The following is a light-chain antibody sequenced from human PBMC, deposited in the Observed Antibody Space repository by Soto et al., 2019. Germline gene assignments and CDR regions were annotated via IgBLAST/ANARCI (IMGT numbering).Light chain of an antibody. Sequence: QSALTQPASVSGSPGQSITISCTGTSSDVGTYNYVSWYQQHSGKAPKLMIYEVSNRPSGVSNRFSGSKSGNMASLTISGLQAEDEADYYCSAYTSSLTLYVFGSGTKLTVL. CDR2: EVS. CDR1: SSDVGTYNY. CDR3: SAYTSSLTLYV. J-gene: IGLJ1*01. V-gene: IGLV2-14*01.